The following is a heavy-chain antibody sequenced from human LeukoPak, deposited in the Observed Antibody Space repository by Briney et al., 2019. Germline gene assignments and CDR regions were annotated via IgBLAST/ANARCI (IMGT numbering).Heavy chain of an antibody. CDR2: INQDGREK. CDR3: ARDIAGRTSWSSGGVMDY. J-gene: IGHJ4*02. D-gene: IGHD2-15*01. V-gene: IGHV3-7*01. CDR1: GFTFSNYW. Sequence: GGSLRLSRAASGFTFSNYWMSWVRQAPGKRLEWVANINQDGREKSYVDSVKGRFTISRDNSKNTVSLQMNSLRAEDTAVYYCARDIAGRTSWSSGGVMDYWGQGTLVTVSS.